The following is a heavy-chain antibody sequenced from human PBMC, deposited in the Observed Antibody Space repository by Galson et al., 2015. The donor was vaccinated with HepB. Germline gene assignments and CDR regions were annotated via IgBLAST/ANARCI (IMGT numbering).Heavy chain of an antibody. J-gene: IGHJ6*03. V-gene: IGHV1-8*01. Sequence: SVKVSCKASGYTFTSYDINWVPQATGQGLEWVGWMNPNSGNTGYAQKLQGRVTMTTDTSTSTAYMELRSLRSDDTAVYYCASGPLDGLSSSWYYVGTNYYYYYMDVWGKGTTVTVSS. CDR3: ASGPLDGLSSSWYYVGTNYYYYYMDV. CDR2: MNPNSGNT. D-gene: IGHD6-13*01. CDR1: GYTFTSYD.